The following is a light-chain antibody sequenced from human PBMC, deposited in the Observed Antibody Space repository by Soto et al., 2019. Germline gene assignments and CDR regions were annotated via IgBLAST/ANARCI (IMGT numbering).Light chain of an antibody. V-gene: IGLV1-44*01. CDR3: AAWDDSLSALV. CDR1: SSNIGSNP. J-gene: IGLJ2*01. CDR2: SNN. Sequence: QSVLTQPPSASGTPGQRVPISCSGSSSNIGSNPVNWYQQLPGTAPKLLIYSNNQRPSGVPDRFSGSKSGTSASLAISGLQSEDEADYYCAAWDDSLSALVFGGGTKVTVL.